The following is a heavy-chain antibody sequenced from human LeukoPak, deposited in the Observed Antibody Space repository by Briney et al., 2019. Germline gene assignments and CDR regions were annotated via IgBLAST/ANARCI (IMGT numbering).Heavy chain of an antibody. J-gene: IGHJ4*02. CDR2: ISSSGGRT. V-gene: IGHV3-23*01. D-gene: IGHD6-13*01. CDR1: GLTFSSYP. Sequence: GGSLRLSCAASGLTFSSYPVLGLRQAPGKGLEWVSSISSSGGRTYYADSVKGRFTISRDNSKNTLYLQMNSLRAEDTAVYYCARPFSAVGTDSWGQGTLVTVSS. CDR3: ARPFSAVGTDS.